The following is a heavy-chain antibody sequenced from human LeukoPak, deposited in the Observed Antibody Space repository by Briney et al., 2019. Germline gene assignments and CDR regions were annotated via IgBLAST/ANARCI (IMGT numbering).Heavy chain of an antibody. D-gene: IGHD2-15*01. CDR1: GFTFSSYW. CDR3: ARDGSGGNCN. CDR2: INSDGTTT. V-gene: IGHV3-74*01. Sequence: GGSLRLSCAASGFTFSSYWMHWVRQPPGKGPVWVSRINSDGTTTSYADSVKGRFTVSRDNAKNTLYLQMNSLRAEDTAVYYCARDGSGGNCNWGQGTLVTVSS. J-gene: IGHJ4*02.